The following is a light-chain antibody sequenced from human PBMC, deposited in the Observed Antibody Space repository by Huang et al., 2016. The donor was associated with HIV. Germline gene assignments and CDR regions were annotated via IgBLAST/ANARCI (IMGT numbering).Light chain of an antibody. CDR3: LQYNNWPRT. CDR1: KGISSN. Sequence: EMVMTQSPDTLSVSPGESVTLSCRASKGISSNLAWYQQKPGQAPRLLIHGASTRAAAIPARFSGSGSEIAFSLTINSLQSEDSAIYYCLQYNNWPRTFGQGTKLEIK. CDR2: GAS. V-gene: IGKV3-15*01. J-gene: IGKJ2*01.